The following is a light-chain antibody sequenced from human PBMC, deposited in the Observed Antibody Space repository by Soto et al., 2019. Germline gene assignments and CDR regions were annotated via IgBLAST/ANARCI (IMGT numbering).Light chain of an antibody. CDR2: EVT. CDR3: SSFAGTNSFV. CDR1: SGDIGGYNY. V-gene: IGLV2-14*01. J-gene: IGLJ1*01. Sequence: QPVLTQPASVSGSPGQSITISCTGTSGDIGGYNYVSWYQQYSGKAPKLIIFEVTNRPSGVSDRFSGSKSGDTASLTISGLQAEDEADYYCSSFAGTNSFVFGTGTKLTVL.